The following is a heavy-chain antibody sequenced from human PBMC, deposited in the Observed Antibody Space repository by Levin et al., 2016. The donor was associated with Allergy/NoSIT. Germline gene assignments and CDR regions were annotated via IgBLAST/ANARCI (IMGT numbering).Heavy chain of an antibody. CDR2: IQSKTDGETR. D-gene: IGHD2-21*01. V-gene: IGHV3-15*01. J-gene: IGHJ4*02. CDR1: GFTVSSNY. CDR3: TTGNLIPLPDY. Sequence: GGSLRLSCAASGFTVSSNYMSWARQAPGRGLEWVARIQSKTDGETREYVAPVKGRFTISRDDSKNTLYLQMNSLKTEDTALYYCTTGNLIPLPDYWGQGILVTVSS.